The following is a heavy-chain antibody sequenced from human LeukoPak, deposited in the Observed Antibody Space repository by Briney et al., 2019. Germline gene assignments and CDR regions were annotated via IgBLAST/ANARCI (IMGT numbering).Heavy chain of an antibody. V-gene: IGHV4-59*01. CDR1: GGSISSYY. CDR3: ARVEYTSYYYYMDV. Sequence: PSETLSLTYTVSGGSISSYYWSWIRQPPGKGLEWIGYIYYSGSTNYNPSLKSRVTISVDTSKNQFSLKLSSVTAADTAVYYCARVEYTSYYYYMDVWGKGTTVTVSS. J-gene: IGHJ6*03. D-gene: IGHD6-6*01. CDR2: IYYSGST.